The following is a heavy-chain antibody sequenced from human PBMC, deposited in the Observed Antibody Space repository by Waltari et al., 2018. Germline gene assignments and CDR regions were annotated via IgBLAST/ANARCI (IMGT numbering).Heavy chain of an antibody. J-gene: IGHJ4*02. CDR3: ARGDALTQGGDY. CDR1: GYPFTGYY. CDR2: INPNSGST. V-gene: IGHV1-2*06. Sequence: QVQLVQSGAEVKKHGASVKVSCTASGYPFTGYYMHWVRQAPGQGLEWMGRINPNSGSTNNAQKFQGRVTMTRDTSISTAYMELSRLRSDDTAVYYGARGDALTQGGDYWGQGTLVTVSS. D-gene: IGHD3-16*01.